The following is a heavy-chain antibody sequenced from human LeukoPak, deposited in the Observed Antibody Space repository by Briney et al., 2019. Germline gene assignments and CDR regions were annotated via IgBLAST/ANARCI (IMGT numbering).Heavy chain of an antibody. CDR3: ARHTRWSDYSAQVPFDY. CDR2: ISPGTSGT. V-gene: IGHV5-51*01. D-gene: IGHD4-11*01. J-gene: IGHJ4*02. CDR1: GYSFTSYW. Sequence: GESLKISCNGSGYSFTSYWIGWVRQMAGKRLEWMGIISPGTSGTSYSPSFQGKVTILADKSISTAYLQWSSLKASDTAMYYCARHTRWSDYSAQVPFDYWGQGTLVLVSS.